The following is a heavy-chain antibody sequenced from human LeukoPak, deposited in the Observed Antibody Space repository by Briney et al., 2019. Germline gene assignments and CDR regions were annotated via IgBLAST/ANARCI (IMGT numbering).Heavy chain of an antibody. CDR2: IYYSGST. CDR3: ARDGVGYGSWNY. V-gene: IGHV4-59*01. D-gene: IGHD6-13*01. Sequence: PSETLSLTCTVSGGSISSYYWSWIRQPPGKGLEWIGYIYYSGSTNYNPSLKSRVTISVDTSKNQFSLKLSSVTAADTAVYYCARDGVGYGSWNYWGQGTLVTVSS. CDR1: GGSISSYY. J-gene: IGHJ4*02.